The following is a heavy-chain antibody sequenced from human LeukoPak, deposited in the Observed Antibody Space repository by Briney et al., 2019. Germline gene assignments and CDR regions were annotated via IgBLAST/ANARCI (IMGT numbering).Heavy chain of an antibody. Sequence: SETLSLTCTVSGGSISSSPYYWGWIRQPPGKGLEWIGSIYYSGTTHYDPSLESRVTISVDTSKNQFSLRLSSVTAADTAVYYCARENYYDSCGYVYWGQGTLVTASS. CDR3: ARENYYDSCGYVY. J-gene: IGHJ4*02. CDR1: GGSISSSPYY. CDR2: IYYSGTT. V-gene: IGHV4-39*07. D-gene: IGHD3-22*01.